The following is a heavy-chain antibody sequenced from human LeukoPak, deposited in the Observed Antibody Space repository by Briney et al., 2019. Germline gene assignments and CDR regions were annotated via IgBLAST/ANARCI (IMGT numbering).Heavy chain of an antibody. Sequence: VASVKVSCKASGYTFTSYYMHWVRQAPGQGLEWMGIINPSGGSTSYAQKFQGRVTMTRDTSTSTVYMELSSLRSEDTAVYYCARDFSYYYDSRGQLYWGQGTLVTVSS. D-gene: IGHD3-22*01. CDR1: GYTFTSYY. CDR2: INPSGGST. CDR3: ARDFSYYYDSRGQLY. V-gene: IGHV1-46*01. J-gene: IGHJ4*02.